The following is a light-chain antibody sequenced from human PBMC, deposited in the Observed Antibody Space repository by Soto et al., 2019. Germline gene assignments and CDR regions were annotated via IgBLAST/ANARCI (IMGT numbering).Light chain of an antibody. CDR1: STDVGGYSY. V-gene: IGLV2-11*01. CDR3: CSFTGTFV. Sequence: SALTQPRSVSGSLGQSVTISCTGSSTDVGGYSYVSWYQQHPGKAPKLMISDVNKRPSGVPDRFSGSKSGNTASLTISGLLAEDEADYYCCSFTGTFVFGTGTKITVL. CDR2: DVN. J-gene: IGLJ1*01.